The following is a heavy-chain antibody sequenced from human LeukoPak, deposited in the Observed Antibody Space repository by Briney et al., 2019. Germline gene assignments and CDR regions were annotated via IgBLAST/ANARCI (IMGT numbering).Heavy chain of an antibody. D-gene: IGHD3-3*01. Sequence: SETLSLTCAVSGGSISSGGYYWSCIRQRPGKGLEWIGYISYSGSTYYNSSLKSRVTRSVDTSKNQLSLKLSSVTAADTAVYYCARDMGPGYYDFWSGPAGGQGTLVTVSS. CDR3: ARDMGPGYYDFWSGPA. V-gene: IGHV4-31*11. CDR1: GGSISSGGYY. J-gene: IGHJ4*02. CDR2: ISYSGST.